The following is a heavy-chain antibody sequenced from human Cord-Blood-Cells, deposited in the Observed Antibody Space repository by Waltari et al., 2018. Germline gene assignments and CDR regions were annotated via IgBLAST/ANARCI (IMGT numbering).Heavy chain of an antibody. V-gene: IGHV3-33*01. J-gene: IGHJ5*02. D-gene: IGHD6-6*01. Sequence: QVQLVESGGGVVQPGRSLRLSCAASGFTFSSYGMHWARPAPGKGLEWVAVIWYDGSNKYYADSVKGRFTISRDNSKNTLYLQMNSLRAEDTAVYYCAREFRGISSSNWFDPWGQGTLVTVSS. CDR3: AREFRGISSSNWFDP. CDR2: IWYDGSNK. CDR1: GFTFSSYG.